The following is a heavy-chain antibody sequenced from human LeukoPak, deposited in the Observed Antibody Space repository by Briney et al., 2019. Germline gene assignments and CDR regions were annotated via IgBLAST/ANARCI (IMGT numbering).Heavy chain of an antibody. J-gene: IGHJ4*02. Sequence: GSLRLSCAASGFTFSNYGMHWVRQAPGKGLEWVAVISSDGTHKYYADSVQGRFTISRDHSKNTLYLQMNSLRDEDTAVYYCAKDGGGDCYFHYWGQGALVTVSS. D-gene: IGHD2-21*02. CDR1: GFTFSNYG. V-gene: IGHV3-30*18. CDR2: ISSDGTHK. CDR3: AKDGGGDCYFHY.